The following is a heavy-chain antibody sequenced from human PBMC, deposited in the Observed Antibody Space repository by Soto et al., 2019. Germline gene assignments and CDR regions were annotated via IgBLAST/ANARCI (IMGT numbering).Heavy chain of an antibody. V-gene: IGHV3-11*01. Sequence: PVGSLRLSCAASGFTFSDYYMSWIRQAPGKGLEWVSYISSSGSTIYYADSVKGRFTISRDNAKNSLYLQMNSLRAEDTAVYYCARYYYDSSGYRLTYGMDVWGQGTTVTVSS. CDR3: ARYYYDSSGYRLTYGMDV. J-gene: IGHJ6*02. CDR2: ISSSGSTI. CDR1: GFTFSDYY. D-gene: IGHD3-22*01.